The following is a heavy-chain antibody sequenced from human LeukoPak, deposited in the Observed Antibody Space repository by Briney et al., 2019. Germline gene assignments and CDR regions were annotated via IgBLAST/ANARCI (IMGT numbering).Heavy chain of an antibody. Sequence: SETLSLTCTVSGGSISSYHWSWIRQPAGKGLEWIGRIYTSGSTNYNPSLKSRVTISVDSSKNQFSLKLISVTAADTAVYYCATIYYASSGYYSNYWGQETLVTVSS. CDR2: IYTSGST. J-gene: IGHJ4*02. V-gene: IGHV4-4*07. CDR1: GGSISSYH. D-gene: IGHD3-22*01. CDR3: ATIYYASSGYYSNY.